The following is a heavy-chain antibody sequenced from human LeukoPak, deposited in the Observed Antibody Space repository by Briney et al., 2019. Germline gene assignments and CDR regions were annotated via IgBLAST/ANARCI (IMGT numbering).Heavy chain of an antibody. CDR2: ISSSGSYT. CDR3: ARDRAGGSGSYSDD. D-gene: IGHD1-26*01. V-gene: IGHV3-11*06. J-gene: IGHJ4*02. CDR1: GFTFSDYY. Sequence: GGSLSLSCAASGFTFSDYYMIWLRQAPGKGLEWVSYISSSGSYTNYADSVKGRVTISRDNTKNSLYLQMNSLRAEYTAVYYCARDRAGGSGSYSDDWGQGTLVTVSS.